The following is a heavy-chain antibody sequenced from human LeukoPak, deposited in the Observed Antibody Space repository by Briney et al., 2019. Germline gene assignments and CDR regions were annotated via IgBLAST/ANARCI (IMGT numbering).Heavy chain of an antibody. D-gene: IGHD6-19*01. Sequence: GSLRLSCVASGFTFSYHDVHWVRPNSGKGLEWVSAIGIVGDTYYPSSVKGRFTISRDNDKNSLYLQMDGLTAVDSAVNHLASAGIVVSGILHYYYYMDVWGKGTTVTVSS. CDR3: ASAGIVVSGILHYYYYMDV. CDR1: GFTFSYHD. J-gene: IGHJ6*03. V-gene: IGHV3-13*01. CDR2: IGIVGDT.